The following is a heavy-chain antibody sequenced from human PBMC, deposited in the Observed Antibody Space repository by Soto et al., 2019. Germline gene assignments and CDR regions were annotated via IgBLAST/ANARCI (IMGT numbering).Heavy chain of an antibody. CDR1: GFTFSSYA. V-gene: IGHV3-23*01. CDR3: AKDMHYDFWSGYYRPLDY. CDR2: ISGSGGST. J-gene: IGHJ4*02. Sequence: GGSLRLSCAASGFTFSSYAMSWVRQAPGKGLEWVSAISGSGGSTYYADSVKGRFTTSRDNSKNTLYLQMNSLRAEDTAVYYCAKDMHYDFWSGYYRPLDYWGQGTLVTVSS. D-gene: IGHD3-3*01.